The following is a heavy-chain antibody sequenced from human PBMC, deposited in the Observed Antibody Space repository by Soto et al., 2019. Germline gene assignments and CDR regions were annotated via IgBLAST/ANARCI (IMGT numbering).Heavy chain of an antibody. D-gene: IGHD2-15*01. CDR2: VSYSGKT. CDR1: GGSITPYY. CDR3: ARQQYTVVTAFDV. Sequence: QVQLQESGPGLVKTSDTLSLTCTVSGGSITPYYWSWIRQPPGEGLAWIGYVSYSGKTGYNTSLKSRVSMSIDTSKNEFSLKLTSLTAADAATYYCARQQYTVVTAFDVWGQGTTVAVSS. V-gene: IGHV4-59*07. J-gene: IGHJ3*01.